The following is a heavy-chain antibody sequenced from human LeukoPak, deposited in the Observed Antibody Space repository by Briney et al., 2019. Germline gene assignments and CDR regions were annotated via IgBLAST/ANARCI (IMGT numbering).Heavy chain of an antibody. D-gene: IGHD6-19*01. Sequence: GGSLRLSCAASGFTFSSYEMNWVRQAPGKGLEWVSYISSSGSTIYYADSVKGRFTISRDNAKNSLYLQMNSLRAEDTAVYYRAAISGWSVDAFDIWGQGTMVTVSS. V-gene: IGHV3-48*03. CDR3: AAISGWSVDAFDI. J-gene: IGHJ3*02. CDR2: ISSSGSTI. CDR1: GFTFSSYE.